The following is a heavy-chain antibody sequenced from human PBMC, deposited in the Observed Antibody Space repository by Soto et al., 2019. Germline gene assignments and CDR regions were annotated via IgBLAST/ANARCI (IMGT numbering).Heavy chain of an antibody. V-gene: IGHV3-48*02. Sequence: EVQLVESGGGLVQPGGSLRLSCAASGFTFSSYSMNWVRQAPGKGLEWVSYISSSSSTIYYADSVKGRFTISRDNAKNSLYLQMNSLRDEDTAVYYCARAPRRYYYDSSGYYDYWGQGTLVTVSS. J-gene: IGHJ4*02. CDR3: ARAPRRYYYDSSGYYDY. D-gene: IGHD3-22*01. CDR2: ISSSSSTI. CDR1: GFTFSSYS.